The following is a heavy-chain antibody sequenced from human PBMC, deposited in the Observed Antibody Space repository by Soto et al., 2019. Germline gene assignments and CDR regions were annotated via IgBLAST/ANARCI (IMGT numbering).Heavy chain of an antibody. J-gene: IGHJ4*02. CDR3: ARDVGYHYDGSPSGQFDF. CDR2: IYHSGST. CDR1: GNSISTTNW. Sequence: HSETLSLTCVVSGNSISTTNWWSWVRQSPGKGLEWIGEIYHSGSTNYNPSLKSRVTIPVDKSKNQFSLKLSSVTAADTAVYYCARDVGYHYDGSPSGQFDFWGQGTLVTVSS. D-gene: IGHD3-22*01. V-gene: IGHV4-4*02.